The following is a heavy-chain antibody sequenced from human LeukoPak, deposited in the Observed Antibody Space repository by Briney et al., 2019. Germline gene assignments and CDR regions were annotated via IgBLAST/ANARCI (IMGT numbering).Heavy chain of an antibody. J-gene: IGHJ4*02. D-gene: IGHD3-3*01. CDR2: INPNSGGT. CDR3: ARVPYDFWSGYYQLDFDY. CDR1: GGTFSSYA. V-gene: IGHV1-2*02. Sequence: ASVKVSCKASGGTFSSYAISWVRQAPGQGLEWMGWINPNSGGTNYAQKFQGRVTMTRDTSISTAYMELSRLRSDDTAVYYCARVPYDFWSGYYQLDFDYWGQGTLVTVSS.